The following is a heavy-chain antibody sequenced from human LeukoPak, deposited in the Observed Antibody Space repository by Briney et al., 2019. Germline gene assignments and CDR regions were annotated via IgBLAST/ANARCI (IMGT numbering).Heavy chain of an antibody. CDR3: ARKYCSGGSCYSVN. D-gene: IGHD2-15*01. J-gene: IGHJ4*02. V-gene: IGHV4-38-2*02. CDR2: IYHSGST. Sequence: SETLSLTCTVSGYSISSGYYWGWIRQPPGKGLEWIGSIYHSGSTYYNPSLKSRVTISVDTSKNQFSLKLSSVTAADTAVYYCARKYCSGGSCYSVNWGQGTLVTVSS. CDR1: GYSISSGYY.